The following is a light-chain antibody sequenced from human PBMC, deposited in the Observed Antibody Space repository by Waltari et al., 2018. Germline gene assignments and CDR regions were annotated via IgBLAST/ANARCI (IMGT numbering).Light chain of an antibody. CDR3: CSYAGSYTWV. CDR2: DVS. V-gene: IGLV2-11*03. J-gene: IGLJ3*02. Sequence: WYQQKPGKAPKLMIYDVSKRPSGVPDRFSGSKSGNTASLTISGLQAEDEADYYCCSYAGSYTWVFGGGTKLTVL.